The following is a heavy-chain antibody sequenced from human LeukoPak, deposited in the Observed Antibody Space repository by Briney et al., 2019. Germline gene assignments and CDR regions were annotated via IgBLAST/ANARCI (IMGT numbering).Heavy chain of an antibody. CDR2: IFWNGDKT. D-gene: IGHD3-16*01. Sequence: PGGSLRLSCAASGFRFSDFAMSWVRQGPGKGLEWVAGIFWNGDKTNYGDSVKGRVAISRDNTKNSLYLQLESLRVEDTAVYYFSKGWGWGDYRPLDTWGQGTLVTVAS. CDR3: SKGWGWGDYRPLDT. J-gene: IGHJ4*03. V-gene: IGHV3-20*04. CDR1: GFRFSDFA.